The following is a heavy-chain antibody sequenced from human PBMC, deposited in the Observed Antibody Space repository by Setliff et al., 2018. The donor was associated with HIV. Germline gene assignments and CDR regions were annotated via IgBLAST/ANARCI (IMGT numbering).Heavy chain of an antibody. J-gene: IGHJ6*02. CDR3: AREQLGFGPPRGMDV. V-gene: IGHV1-18*01. CDR2: ISGYNGRT. CDR1: GYTFTTFG. D-gene: IGHD6-13*01. Sequence: ASVKVSCKASGYTFTTFGISWVRQAPGQGLEWMGWISGYNGRTHYAQKFQGRVTMTTDTSTSTANMELRSLRSEDTAVYYCAREQLGFGPPRGMDVWGQGTTVTVSS.